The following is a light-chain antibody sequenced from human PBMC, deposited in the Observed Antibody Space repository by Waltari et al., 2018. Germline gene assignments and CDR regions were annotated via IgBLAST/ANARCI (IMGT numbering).Light chain of an antibody. J-gene: IGLJ2*01. CDR2: EVS. CDR1: SIAVGGYNY. Sequence: QSALTQPASVSGSPGQSITISCTGTSIAVGGYNYVSSYQQHPGKAPKLMIYEVSNRPSGVSNRFSGSKSGNTASLTISGLQAEDEADYYCSSYTSSSTLVVFGGGTKLTVL. CDR3: SSYTSSSTLVV. V-gene: IGLV2-14*01.